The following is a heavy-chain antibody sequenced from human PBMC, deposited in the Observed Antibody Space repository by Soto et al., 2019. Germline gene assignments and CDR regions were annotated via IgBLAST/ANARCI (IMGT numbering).Heavy chain of an antibody. CDR3: ASESIRPYDNWFDP. CDR2: IYYSGST. V-gene: IGHV4-59*01. CDR1: GGSISSYY. D-gene: IGHD2-21*01. J-gene: IGHJ5*02. Sequence: SETLSLTCTVSGGSISSYYWSWIRQPPGKGLEWIGYIYYSGSTNYNPSLKSRVTISVDTSKNQFSLKLSSVTAADTAVYYCASESIRPYDNWFDPWGQGTLVTVSS.